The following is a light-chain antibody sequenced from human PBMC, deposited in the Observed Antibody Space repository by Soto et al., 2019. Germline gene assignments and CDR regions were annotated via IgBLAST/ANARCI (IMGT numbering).Light chain of an antibody. CDR2: AAS. Sequence: DIPMTQSPSSLSAFVGDRVTITCRASQTIIRYLNWYQQKPGRAPNLLIYAASSLQSDVPTGFRGSGSGTDSALTITSLQPQDFATYYGQHGYSTLFTFGPGTKVDIK. CDR1: QTIIRY. CDR3: QHGYSTLFT. V-gene: IGKV1-39*01. J-gene: IGKJ3*01.